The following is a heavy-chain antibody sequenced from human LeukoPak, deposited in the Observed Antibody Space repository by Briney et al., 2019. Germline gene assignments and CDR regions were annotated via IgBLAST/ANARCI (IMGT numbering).Heavy chain of an antibody. CDR1: GFTLSNAW. Sequence: PGGSLRLSCVASGFTLSNAWMSWVRQAPGKGLEWVSSIDRSSSHIYYADSVKGRFAISRDNAKNSLYLQMNSLRAEDTAVYYCAREFFYGSGSYSYWGQGTLVTVS. CDR2: IDRSSSHI. D-gene: IGHD3-10*01. CDR3: AREFFYGSGSYSY. V-gene: IGHV3-21*01. J-gene: IGHJ4*02.